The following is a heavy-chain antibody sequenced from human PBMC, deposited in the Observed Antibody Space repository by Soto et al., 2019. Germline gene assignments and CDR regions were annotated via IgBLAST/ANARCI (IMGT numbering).Heavy chain of an antibody. V-gene: IGHV3-21*01. CDR2: ISSSSSYI. CDR3: ARAQPGYSYGYALGY. CDR1: GFTFSSYS. D-gene: IGHD5-18*01. Sequence: EVQLVESGGGLVKPGGSLRLSCAASGFTFSSYSMNWVRQAPGKGLEWVSSISSSSSYIYYADSVKGRFTISRDNAKNSLYLQMNSLRAEDTAVYYCARAQPGYSYGYALGYWGQGTLVTVSS. J-gene: IGHJ4*02.